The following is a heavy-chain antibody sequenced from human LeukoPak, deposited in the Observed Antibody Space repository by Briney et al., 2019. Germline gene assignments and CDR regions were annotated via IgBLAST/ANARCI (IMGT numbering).Heavy chain of an antibody. J-gene: IGHJ4*02. CDR1: GFTFSSYA. CDR2: LSDSGGST. D-gene: IGHD2-15*01. V-gene: IGHV3-23*01. Sequence: GGSLRLSCAASGFTFSSYAMSWVRQAPGKGLEWVSSLSDSGGSTNYADSVKGRFTISRDNSKNTLYQQMNSLRAEDTAVYYCAKDMVVFVVVVAGQEGYWGQGTLVTVSS. CDR3: AKDMVVFVVVVAGQEGY.